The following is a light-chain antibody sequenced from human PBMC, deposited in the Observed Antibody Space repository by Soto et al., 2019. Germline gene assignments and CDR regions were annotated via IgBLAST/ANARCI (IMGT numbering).Light chain of an antibody. CDR2: GAS. J-gene: IGKJ5*01. Sequence: DIQLTQSPSSLSASVGDRVTITCRASQGVSKWLAWYQQKPGKAPILLIHGASNLQTGVPSRFSGSGSGTDFVLTITSLQPEDIATYFCQHANSFPLNFGQGTRLEIK. CDR3: QHANSFPLN. V-gene: IGKV1-12*01. CDR1: QGVSKW.